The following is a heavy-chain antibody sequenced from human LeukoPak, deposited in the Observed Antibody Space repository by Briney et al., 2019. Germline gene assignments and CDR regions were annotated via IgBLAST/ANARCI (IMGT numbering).Heavy chain of an antibody. CDR2: ISYDGSNK. D-gene: IGHD6-13*01. J-gene: IGHJ2*01. CDR3: ARGTWYSSSWYDWYFDL. V-gene: IGHV3-30*04. Sequence: GGSLRLSCAASGFTFSSYAMHWVRQAPGKGLEWVAVISYDGSNKYYADSVKGRFTISRDNAKNSLYLQMNSLRAEDTAVYYCARGTWYSSSWYDWYFDLWGRGTLVTVSS. CDR1: GFTFSSYA.